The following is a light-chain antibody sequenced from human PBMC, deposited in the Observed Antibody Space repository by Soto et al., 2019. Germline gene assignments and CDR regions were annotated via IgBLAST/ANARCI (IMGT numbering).Light chain of an antibody. Sequence: QSVLTQPPSVSGAPGRRVTISCTGSSSNIGAGYDVHWYQQLPGTAPKLLIYGNSNRPSGVPDRFSGSKSGTSASLAITGLQAEDEADYYCQSYDSSLSGSVFGGGTKLTFL. J-gene: IGLJ3*02. CDR3: QSYDSSLSGSV. CDR2: GNS. V-gene: IGLV1-40*01. CDR1: SSNIGAGYD.